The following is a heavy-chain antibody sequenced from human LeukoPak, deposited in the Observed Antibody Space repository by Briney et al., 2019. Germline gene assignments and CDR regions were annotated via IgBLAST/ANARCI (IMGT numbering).Heavy chain of an antibody. CDR3: ARDWSSTGGFDF. J-gene: IGHJ3*01. V-gene: IGHV3-7*01. D-gene: IGHD2-2*01. Sequence: GGSLRLSCVASGFTFSRNWMNWVRQVPGKGLEWVGNINQDGSVKHSVDSVKGRFTISRDNAKNLMYLQMNSLRVDGTAVYYCARDWSSTGGFDFWGQGTTVTVSS. CDR2: INQDGSVK. CDR1: GFTFSRNW.